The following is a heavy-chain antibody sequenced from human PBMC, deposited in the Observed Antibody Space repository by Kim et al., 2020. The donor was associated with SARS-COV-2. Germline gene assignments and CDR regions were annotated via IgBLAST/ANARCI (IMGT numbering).Heavy chain of an antibody. CDR3: ARLGSSSWHFDY. V-gene: IGHV3-7*04. J-gene: IGHJ4*02. Sequence: KYYVDSVKGRFPIARDNAKNYLYLQMNSLRAEDTAVYYCARLGSSSWHFDYWGQGTLVTVSS. CDR2: K. D-gene: IGHD6-13*01.